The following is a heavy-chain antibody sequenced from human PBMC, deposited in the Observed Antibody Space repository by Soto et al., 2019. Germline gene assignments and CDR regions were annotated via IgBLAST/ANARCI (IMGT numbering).Heavy chain of an antibody. CDR2: IYYSGST. Sequence: QVQLQESGPGLVKPSETLSLTCTVSGGSISSYYWSWIRQPPGKGLEWIGYIYYSGSTNYNPSLKSRVTLSVDTSKNQFSLKLSAVTAADTAVYYCAREGAVSAGGIAYWGQGTLVTVSS. CDR3: AREGAVSAGGIAY. CDR1: GGSISSYY. V-gene: IGHV4-59*01. D-gene: IGHD3-16*01. J-gene: IGHJ4*02.